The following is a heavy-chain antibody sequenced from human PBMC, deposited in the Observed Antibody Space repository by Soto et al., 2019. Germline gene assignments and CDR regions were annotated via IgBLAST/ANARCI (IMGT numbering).Heavy chain of an antibody. V-gene: IGHV5-10-1*01. J-gene: IGHJ4*02. CDR1: GYSFTSYW. Sequence: GESLKISCKGSGYSFTSYWISWVRQMPGKGLEWMGRIDPSDSYTNYSPSFQGHVTISAEKSISTAYLQWSSLKASDTAMYYCARFYYYDSSGSMGPDYWGQGTLVTVSS. D-gene: IGHD3-22*01. CDR2: IDPSDSYT. CDR3: ARFYYYDSSGSMGPDY.